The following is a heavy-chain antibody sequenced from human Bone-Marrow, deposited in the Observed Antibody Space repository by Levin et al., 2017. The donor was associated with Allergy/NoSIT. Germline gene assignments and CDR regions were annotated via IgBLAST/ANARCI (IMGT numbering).Heavy chain of an antibody. CDR2: INHSGST. CDR1: GGSFSGYY. J-gene: IGHJ4*02. V-gene: IGHV4-34*01. CDR3: ARGEWLRSSFNY. Sequence: SQTLSLTCAVYGGSFSGYYWSWIRQPPGKGLEWIGEINHSGSTNYNPSLKSRVTISVDTSKNQFSLKLSSVTAADTAVYYCARGEWLRSSFNYWGQGTLVTVSS. D-gene: IGHD5-12*01.